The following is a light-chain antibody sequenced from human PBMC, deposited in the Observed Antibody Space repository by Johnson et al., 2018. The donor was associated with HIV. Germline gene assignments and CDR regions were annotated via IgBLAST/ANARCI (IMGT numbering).Light chain of an antibody. CDR3: GTWDSSLSGYV. Sequence: QAVLTQPPSVSAAPGQKVTISCSGNRSNIGDNFVSWYQHLPGTAPKLLVYDNSKRPSGIPDRFSATKSGTSPTLGITGLQTGDEADYYCGTWDSSLSGYVFGTGTKVTVL. J-gene: IGLJ1*01. CDR2: DNS. V-gene: IGLV1-51*01. CDR1: RSNIGDNF.